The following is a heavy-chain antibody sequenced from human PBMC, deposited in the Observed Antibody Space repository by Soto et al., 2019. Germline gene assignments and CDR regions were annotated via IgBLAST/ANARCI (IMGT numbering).Heavy chain of an antibody. V-gene: IGHV1-69*13. D-gene: IGHD3-10*01. CDR2: IIPIFGTA. CDR3: AKFYGPVD. Sequence: GASVKASGKAPGATFASFPISWGRQAPGQGLEWMGGIIPIFGTANYAQKFQGRVTITADESTSTAYMELSSLRSEDTAVYYCAKFYGPVDWGQGTLVTVSS. J-gene: IGHJ4*02. CDR1: GATFASFP.